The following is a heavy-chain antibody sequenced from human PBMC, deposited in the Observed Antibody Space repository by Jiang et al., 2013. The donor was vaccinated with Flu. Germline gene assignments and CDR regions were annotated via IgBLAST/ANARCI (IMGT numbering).Heavy chain of an antibody. CDR2: IIPIFGTA. Sequence: EWMGGIIPIFGTANYAQKFQGRVTITADESTSTAYMELSSLRSEDTAVYYCASPIQGYGDSPGDAFDIWGQGTMVTVSS. J-gene: IGHJ3*02. CDR3: ASPIQGYGDSPGDAFDI. V-gene: IGHV1-69*01. D-gene: IGHD4-17*01.